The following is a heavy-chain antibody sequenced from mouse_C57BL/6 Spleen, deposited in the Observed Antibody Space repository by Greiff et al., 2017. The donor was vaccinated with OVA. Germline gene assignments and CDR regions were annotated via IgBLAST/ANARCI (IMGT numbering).Heavy chain of an antibody. CDR3: TRDGYGYDWFAY. J-gene: IGHJ3*01. Sequence: EVMLVESGEGLVKPGGSLKLSCAASGFTFSSYAMSWVRQTPEKRLEWVAYISSGGDYIYYADTVKGRFTISRDNARNTLYLQMSSLNSEDTAMYYCTRDGYGYDWFAYWGQGTLVTVSA. D-gene: IGHD2-2*01. CDR1: GFTFSSYA. CDR2: ISSGGDYI. V-gene: IGHV5-9-1*02.